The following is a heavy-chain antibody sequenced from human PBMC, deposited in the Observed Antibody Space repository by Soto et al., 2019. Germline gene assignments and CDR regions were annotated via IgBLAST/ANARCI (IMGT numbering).Heavy chain of an antibody. CDR1: GYSISSSNW. J-gene: IGHJ4*02. D-gene: IGHD1-26*01. CDR3: ASREIQGPIDY. Sequence: QVQLQESGPGLVKPSDTLSLTCAVSGYSISSSNWWGWIRQPPGKGLEWIGYIYYSGTTYYNASRKSRVTMSVDTSKNQFSLKLTSVTAVDTAVYYCASREIQGPIDYWGQGTLVTVSS. V-gene: IGHV4-28*01. CDR2: IYYSGTT.